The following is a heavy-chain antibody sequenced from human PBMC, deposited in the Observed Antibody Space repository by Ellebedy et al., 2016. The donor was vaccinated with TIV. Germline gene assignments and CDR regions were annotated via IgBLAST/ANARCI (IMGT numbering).Heavy chain of an antibody. CDR1: GDSVSRDNAA. J-gene: IGHJ6*02. CDR3: ARARITLVRGRISYYYYNGMDV. Sequence: SQTLSLTCXISGDSVSRDNAAWNWIRQSPSRGLEWLGRTFYRSKWYSDYAVSVKSRIIINPDTSKNQFSLQLNSVTPEDTAVYYCARARITLVRGRISYYYYNGMDVWGQGTTVTVSS. CDR2: TFYRSKWYS. V-gene: IGHV6-1*01. D-gene: IGHD3-10*01.